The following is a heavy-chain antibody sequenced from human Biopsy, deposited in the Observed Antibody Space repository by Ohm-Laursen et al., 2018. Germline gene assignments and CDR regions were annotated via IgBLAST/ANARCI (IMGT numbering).Heavy chain of an antibody. CDR2: IDTINGGA. V-gene: IGHV1-2*02. Sequence: ASVKVSCKTSGGTLSNYAINWVRQAPGQGLEWMGWIDTINGGARYAQKFQGRVTMTRDTSISTAYMELSRLTSDDTAVYYCARERDPWGQGTLVTVSS. J-gene: IGHJ5*02. CDR1: GGTLSNYA. CDR3: ARERDP.